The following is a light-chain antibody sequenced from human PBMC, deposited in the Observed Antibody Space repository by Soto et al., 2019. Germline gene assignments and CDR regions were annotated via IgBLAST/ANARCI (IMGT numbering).Light chain of an antibody. CDR1: NIESKS. CDR3: QVWDGLSDHVI. V-gene: IGLV3-21*02. CDR2: DDS. Sequence: SYELTQPPSVSVAPGQTARITCGGNNIESKSVHWYQQRPGQAPVLVVHDDSDRPSGIPERISGSNSGNTATLTISRVEAGVEAEYYCQVWDGLSDHVIFGGGTKLTVL. J-gene: IGLJ2*01.